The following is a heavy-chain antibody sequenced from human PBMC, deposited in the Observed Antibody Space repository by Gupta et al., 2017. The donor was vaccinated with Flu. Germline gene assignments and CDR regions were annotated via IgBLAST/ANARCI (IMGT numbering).Heavy chain of an antibody. D-gene: IGHD3-10*01. J-gene: IGHJ6*02. V-gene: IGHV4-4*02. CDR3: TSGSGSSSSGLHYYYGMDV. CDR1: GGSISSSNW. CDR2: IYHSGST. Sequence: QVQLQESGPGLVKPSGTLSLTCAVSGGSISSSNWWSWVRQPQGKGLEWIGEIYHSGSTNYNPSLKSRVTISVDKSKNQFSLKLSSVTAADTAVYYCTSGSGSSSSGLHYYYGMDVWGQGTTVTVSS.